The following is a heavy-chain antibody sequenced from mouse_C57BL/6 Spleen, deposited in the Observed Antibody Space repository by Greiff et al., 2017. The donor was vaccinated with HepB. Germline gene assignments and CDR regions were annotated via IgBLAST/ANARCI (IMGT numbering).Heavy chain of an antibody. V-gene: IGHV14-2*01. Sequence: VQLQQSGAELVKPGASVKLSCTASGFNIKDYYMHWVKQRTEQGLEWIGRIDPEDGETKYAPKFQGKATITADTSSNTAYLQLSSLTSEDTAVYSCALITAVVAPYFGYWGQGTTLTVSS. D-gene: IGHD1-1*01. CDR3: ALITAVVAPYFGY. CDR1: GFNIKDYY. CDR2: IDPEDGET. J-gene: IGHJ2*01.